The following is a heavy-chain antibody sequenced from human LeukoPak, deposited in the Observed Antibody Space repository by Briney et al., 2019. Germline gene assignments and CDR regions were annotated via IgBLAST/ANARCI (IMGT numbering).Heavy chain of an antibody. V-gene: IGHV3-33*01. J-gene: IGHJ4*02. CDR1: GFTCSSYG. Sequence: PGVLRRLSCASTGFTCSSYGRRWLRQAQGKEKEWVAVVSYAGTNKYYADSVKGRFTISRDNSKNTLYLQMNSLRAEDTAVYYCARDISSRYFDLWGQGTLVTVSS. CDR3: ARDISSRYFDL. CDR2: VSYAGTNK.